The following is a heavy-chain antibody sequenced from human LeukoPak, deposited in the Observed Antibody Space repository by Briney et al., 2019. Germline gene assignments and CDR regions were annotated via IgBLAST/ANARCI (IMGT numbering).Heavy chain of an antibody. J-gene: IGHJ5*02. CDR1: GFTFSSYE. V-gene: IGHV3-48*03. D-gene: IGHD3-3*01. CDR2: ISSSGSTI. CDR3: ARGGRPRFLEWYNNWFDP. Sequence: GGSLRLSCAASGFTFSSYEMNWVRQAPGKGLEWVSYISSSGSTIYYADSVKGRFTISRDNAKNSLYLQMNSLRAEDTAVYYCARGGRPRFLEWYNNWFDPWGQGTLVTVSS.